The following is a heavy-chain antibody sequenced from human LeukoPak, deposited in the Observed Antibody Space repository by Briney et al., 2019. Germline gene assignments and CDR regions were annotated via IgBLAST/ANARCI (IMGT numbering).Heavy chain of an antibody. J-gene: IGHJ4*02. D-gene: IGHD1-26*01. CDR2: ISNNGGST. CDR3: VRVSGSYSY. CDR1: GFTFSSYA. Sequence: GGSLRLSCAASGFTFSSYAMHWVRQAPGKGLEYVSAISNNGGSTYYANSVKGRFNISRDNSKNTLYLQMGSLRAEDMAVYYCVRVSGSYSYWGQGTLVTVSS. V-gene: IGHV3-64*01.